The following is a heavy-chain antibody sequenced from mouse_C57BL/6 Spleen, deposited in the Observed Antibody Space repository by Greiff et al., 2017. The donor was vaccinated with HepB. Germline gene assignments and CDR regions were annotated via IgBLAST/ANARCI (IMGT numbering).Heavy chain of an antibody. CDR3: ARRGYDDYYAMDY. D-gene: IGHD2-3*01. Sequence: QVQLQQPGAELVKPGASVKLSCKASGYTFTSYWMHWVKQRPGQGLEWIGMIHPNSGSTNYNEKFKSKATLTVDKSSSTAYMQLSSLTSEDSAVYYCARRGYDDYYAMDYWGQGTSVTVSS. J-gene: IGHJ4*01. CDR1: GYTFTSYW. CDR2: IHPNSGST. V-gene: IGHV1-64*01.